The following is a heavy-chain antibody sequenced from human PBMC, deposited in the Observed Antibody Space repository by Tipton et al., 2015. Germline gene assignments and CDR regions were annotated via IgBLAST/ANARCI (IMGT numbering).Heavy chain of an antibody. CDR2: ISYSGST. CDR3: ARLEEDCSDNICFAFDP. V-gene: IGHV4-61*01. Sequence: TLSLTCTVSGGSVNSANYYWSWIRQPPGKGLEWIGYISYSGSTHYNPSFKSRVAISVDTSKNQFSLTLNSVTAADTAVYYCARLEEDCSDNICFAFDPWGQGTLVTVSS. J-gene: IGHJ5*02. D-gene: IGHD2-2*01. CDR1: GGSVNSANYY.